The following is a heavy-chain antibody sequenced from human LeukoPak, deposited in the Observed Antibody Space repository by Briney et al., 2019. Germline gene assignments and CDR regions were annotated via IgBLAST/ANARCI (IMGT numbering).Heavy chain of an antibody. V-gene: IGHV1-2*02. CDR3: ARAEGIKDYYGMDV. CDR1: GYTFTGYY. CDR2: INPNSGGT. J-gene: IGHJ6*02. D-gene: IGHD3-10*01. Sequence: ASVKVSCKASGYTFTGYYMHWVRQAPGQGLEWMGWINPNSGGTNYAQKFQGRVTMTRDTSISTAHMELSRLRSDDTAVYYCARAEGIKDYYGMDVWGQGTTVTVSS.